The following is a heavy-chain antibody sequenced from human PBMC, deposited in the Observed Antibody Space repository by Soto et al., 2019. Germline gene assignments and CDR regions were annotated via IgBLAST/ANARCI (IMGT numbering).Heavy chain of an antibody. D-gene: IGHD6-13*01. Sequence: ASVKVSCKASGYTFTSYDINWVRQATGQGLEWMGWMNPNSGNTGYAQKFQGRVTMTRNTSISTAYMELSSLRSEDTAVYYCARGSYSRVYYYYGMDVWGQGTTVTVSS. V-gene: IGHV1-8*01. CDR3: ARGSYSRVYYYYGMDV. CDR2: MNPNSGNT. J-gene: IGHJ6*02. CDR1: GYTFTSYD.